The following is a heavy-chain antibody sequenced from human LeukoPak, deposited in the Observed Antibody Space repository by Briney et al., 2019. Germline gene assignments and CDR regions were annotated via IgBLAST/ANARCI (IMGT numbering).Heavy chain of an antibody. V-gene: IGHV4-28*05. CDR1: GYSIRSSNW. Sequence: SETLSLTCAVSGYSIRSSNWWGWIRQPPGKGLEWIGYIYYDGSIFYNPPLKSRVTISVDTSKNQFSLKLSSVTAADTAVYYCARVPSSTSSYYMDVWGKGTTVTISS. J-gene: IGHJ6*03. D-gene: IGHD2-2*01. CDR2: IYYDGSI. CDR3: ARVPSSTSSYYMDV.